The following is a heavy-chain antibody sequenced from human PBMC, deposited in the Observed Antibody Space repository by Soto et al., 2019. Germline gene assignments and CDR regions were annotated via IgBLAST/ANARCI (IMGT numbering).Heavy chain of an antibody. CDR3: ARGDCSGGSCYNYFDY. CDR2: INHSGST. Sequence: QVQLQQWGAGLLKPSETLSLTCAVYGGSFSGYYWSWIHQPPGKGLEWIGEINHSGSTNYNPSLKSRVTISVDTSKNQFSLKLSSVTAADTAVYYCARGDCSGGSCYNYFDYWGQGTLVTVSS. CDR1: GGSFSGYY. J-gene: IGHJ4*02. D-gene: IGHD2-15*01. V-gene: IGHV4-34*01.